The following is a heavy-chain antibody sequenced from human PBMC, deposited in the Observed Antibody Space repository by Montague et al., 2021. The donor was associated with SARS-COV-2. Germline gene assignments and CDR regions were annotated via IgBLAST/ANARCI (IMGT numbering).Heavy chain of an antibody. Sequence: TLSLTCTLSGDSISRNNLYWTWIRQPAGKGLEWIGRISTTGSPDYNPSLKSRVTLSLDTSKNQFSLRLSSVTAADTAMYYCTIEGHITTICSGCPRNWFDPWGQGTLVTVSS. V-gene: IGHV4-61*02. CDR2: ISTTGSP. D-gene: IGHD2-2*01. J-gene: IGHJ5*02. CDR3: TIEGHITTICSGCPRNWFDP. CDR1: GDSISRNNLY.